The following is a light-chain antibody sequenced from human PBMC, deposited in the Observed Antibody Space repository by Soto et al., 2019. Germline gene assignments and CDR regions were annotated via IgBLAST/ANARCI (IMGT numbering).Light chain of an antibody. CDR1: QSVSSN. V-gene: IGKV3-20*01. CDR3: QQYGDSPQT. Sequence: EIVLTQSPGTLSLSPGERATLSCRASQSVSSNLAWYQQKPGQAPRLLIYGASTRATAIPDRFSGSGFGTDFTLTITRLEPEDFAVYYCQQYGDSPQTFGPGTKVDIK. J-gene: IGKJ1*01. CDR2: GAS.